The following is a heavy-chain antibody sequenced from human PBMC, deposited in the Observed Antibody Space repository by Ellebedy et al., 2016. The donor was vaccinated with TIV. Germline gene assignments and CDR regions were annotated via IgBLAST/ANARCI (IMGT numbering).Heavy chain of an antibody. CDR3: AEGRSGWYYFDY. V-gene: IGHV4-34*01. J-gene: IGHJ4*02. D-gene: IGHD6-19*01. CDR1: GGSFTGYY. Sequence: SETLSLTCAVYGGSFTGYYWSWVRQPPGKGLEWIGEVSQSGRTNYHPSLKSRVTISVDTSKNQFSLNLNSVTAADTAVYYCAEGRSGWYYFDYWGQGTLVTVSP. CDR2: VSQSGRT.